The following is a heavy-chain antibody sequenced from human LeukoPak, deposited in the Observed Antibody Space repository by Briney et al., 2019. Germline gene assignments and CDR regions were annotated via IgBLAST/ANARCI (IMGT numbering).Heavy chain of an antibody. V-gene: IGHV4-30-4*08. CDR3: ARRRYYDGSGYLE. J-gene: IGHJ1*01. CDR1: GGSISSGDYY. Sequence: SETLSLTCTVSGGSISSGDYYWSWIRQPPGKGLEWIGYIYYSGSTYYNPSLKSRVTISVDTSKNQFSLKLSSVTAADTAVYYCARRRYYDGSGYLEWGQGTLLSVSS. D-gene: IGHD3-22*01. CDR2: IYYSGST.